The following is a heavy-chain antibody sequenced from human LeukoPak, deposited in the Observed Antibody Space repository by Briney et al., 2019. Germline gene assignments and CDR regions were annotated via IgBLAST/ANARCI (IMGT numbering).Heavy chain of an antibody. CDR3: AREVLAAAGKVFDP. D-gene: IGHD6-13*01. CDR2: ISYDGSNK. J-gene: IGHJ5*02. V-gene: IGHV3-30*04. CDR1: GFTFSSYA. Sequence: GRSLRLSCAASGFTFSSYAMHWVRQAPGKGLEWVAVISYDGSNKYYADSVKGRFTISRDNSKNTLYLQMNSLRAEDTAVYYCAREVLAAAGKVFDPWGQGILVTVSS.